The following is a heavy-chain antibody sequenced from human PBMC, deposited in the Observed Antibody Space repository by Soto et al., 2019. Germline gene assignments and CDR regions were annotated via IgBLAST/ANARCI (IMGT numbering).Heavy chain of an antibody. V-gene: IGHV1-18*01. CDR3: ARDYGFGYLFVP. D-gene: IGHD3-10*01. CDR2: ISAYNGNT. Sequence: QVQLVQSGAAVKKPGASVKVSCKASGYTFTSYGISWVRQAPGQGLEWMGWISAYNGNTNYAQKLQGRVAMTTDTSTSTAYMELRSPRSYDPAEYYCARDYGFGYLFVPWGQGNLVTVYS. J-gene: IGHJ5*02. CDR1: GYTFTSYG.